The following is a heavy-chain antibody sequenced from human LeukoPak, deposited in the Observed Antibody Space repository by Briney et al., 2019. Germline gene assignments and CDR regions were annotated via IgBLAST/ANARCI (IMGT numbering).Heavy chain of an antibody. CDR1: GGSISRSRYY. Sequence: SETLSLTCTVSGGSISRSRYYWGGIRQPPGKGLEWIGNTYHSGYTYYNPSLQSRVTISLDTSKDQFSLTVSSVTAADTAVYYRAREYRNYYYLVVGGKKTTVTVS. V-gene: IGHV4-39*07. D-gene: IGHD1-26*01. J-gene: IGHJ6*03. CDR2: TYHSGYT. CDR3: AREYRNYYYLVV.